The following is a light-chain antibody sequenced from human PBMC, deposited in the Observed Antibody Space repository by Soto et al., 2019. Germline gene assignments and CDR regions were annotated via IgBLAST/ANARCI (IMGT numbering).Light chain of an antibody. CDR2: KSS. Sequence: DVQMTQSPSTLSASVGDRVTITCRASQSITRWVAWYQPKPGKAPKPLIYKSSTLESGVQSRFSGSGSGTEFDLTISSLQPDDFAHYYCQQYIRYPYTVGQGTEFDSK. CDR3: QQYIRYPYT. CDR1: QSITRW. V-gene: IGKV1-5*03. J-gene: IGKJ2*01.